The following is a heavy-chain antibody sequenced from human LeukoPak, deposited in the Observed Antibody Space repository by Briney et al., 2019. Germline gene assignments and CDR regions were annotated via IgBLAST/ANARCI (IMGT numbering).Heavy chain of an antibody. V-gene: IGHV3-7*01. CDR2: IKHDGSVK. Sequence: PGGSLRLSCAASGFTFTNSWMSWVRQAPGKGREWLANIKHDGSVKNYVDSVKGRFTISRANAKKSVYLQMSSLRVEDTAVYFCAGTSYYFHYWGQGTLVTVSP. CDR1: GFTFTNSW. J-gene: IGHJ4*02. CDR3: AGTSYYFHY.